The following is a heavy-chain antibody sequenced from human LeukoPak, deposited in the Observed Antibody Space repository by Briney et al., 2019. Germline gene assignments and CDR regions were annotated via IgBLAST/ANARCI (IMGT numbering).Heavy chain of an antibody. D-gene: IGHD5-18*01. Sequence: SVKVSCKASGSTGTTYGTSWGRQAPEQGLGWVGGVNIYNGETNNAQKLEGRVSMTTETSTSTTYMELRRMRSLDTAIYYWSTGGYGYCYPYGLEYWGQGTLVTVTS. CDR1: GSTGTTYG. J-gene: IGHJ4*02. CDR3: STGGYGYCYPYGLEY. CDR2: VNIYNGET. V-gene: IGHV1-18*01.